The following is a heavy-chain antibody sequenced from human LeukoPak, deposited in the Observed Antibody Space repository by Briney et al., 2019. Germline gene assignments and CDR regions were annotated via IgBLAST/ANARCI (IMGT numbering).Heavy chain of an antibody. CDR1: GFTFSSYG. CDR2: IRYDGSNK. D-gene: IGHD6-6*01. Sequence: PGGSLRLSCAASGFTFSSYGMHWVRQAPGKGLEWVAFIRYDGSNKYYADSVKGRFTISRDNAKNSLYLQMNSLRAEDTAVYYCARYFYSSSSGYYYYMDVWGKGTTVTVSS. V-gene: IGHV3-30*02. J-gene: IGHJ6*03. CDR3: ARYFYSSSSGYYYYMDV.